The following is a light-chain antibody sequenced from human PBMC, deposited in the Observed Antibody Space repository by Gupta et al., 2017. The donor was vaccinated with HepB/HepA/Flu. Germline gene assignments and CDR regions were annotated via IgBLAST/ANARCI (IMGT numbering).Light chain of an antibody. CDR1: SSNNGSGYY. V-gene: IGLV1-40*01. Sequence: QSVLTQPPSVSGAPGQRVTISCTASSSNNGSGYYVHWYQQLPGTAPKLLIYGNSKRPSGVPDRFSGSKSGTSASLAITGLQAEDEADYYCQSYDSSLSGSVFGGGTKLTVL. CDR2: GNS. J-gene: IGLJ2*01. CDR3: QSYDSSLSGSV.